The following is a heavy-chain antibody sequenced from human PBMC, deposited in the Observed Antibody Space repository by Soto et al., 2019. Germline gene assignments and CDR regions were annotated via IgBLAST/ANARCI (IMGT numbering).Heavy chain of an antibody. CDR1: GFTFSIYA. CDR3: AREERRNEEV. V-gene: IGHV3-30*04. J-gene: IGHJ3*01. Sequence: QVQLVESGGGVVQPGRSLRLSCTASGFTFSIYAMHWVRQAPGKGLEWVAVISYDGRNKYYADSVKGRFTVSRDNSKNTLYLQMNSLRPEDTAVYYCAREERRNEEVWGQGTMVTVSS. D-gene: IGHD2-8*01. CDR2: ISYDGRNK.